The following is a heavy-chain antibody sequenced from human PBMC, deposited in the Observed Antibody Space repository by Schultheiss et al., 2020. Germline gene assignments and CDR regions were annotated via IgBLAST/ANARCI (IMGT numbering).Heavy chain of an antibody. CDR1: GGSFSGYY. D-gene: IGHD3-22*01. J-gene: IGHJ4*02. CDR2: IYYSGST. Sequence: SETLSLTCAVYGGSFSGYYWSWIRQPPGKGLEWIGYIYYSGSTYYNPSLKSRVTISVDTSKNQFSLKLSSVTAADTAVYYCARVNPYDSSGYYRTFDYWGKGTLVTVAS. V-gene: IGHV4-30-4*01. CDR3: ARVNPYDSSGYYRTFDY.